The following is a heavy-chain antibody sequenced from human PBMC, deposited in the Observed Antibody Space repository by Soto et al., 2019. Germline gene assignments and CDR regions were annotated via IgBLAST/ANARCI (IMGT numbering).Heavy chain of an antibody. J-gene: IGHJ6*02. Sequence: PSETQSLTCTVSGGTIRSGGYYWSWIRQHPGKGLEWIGYIYYSGSTNYNPSLKSRVTISVDRSKNQFSLKLSSVTAADTAVYYCARVPDVWGQGTTVTVSS. CDR1: GGTIRSGGYY. CDR3: ARVPDV. CDR2: IYYSGST. V-gene: IGHV4-61*08.